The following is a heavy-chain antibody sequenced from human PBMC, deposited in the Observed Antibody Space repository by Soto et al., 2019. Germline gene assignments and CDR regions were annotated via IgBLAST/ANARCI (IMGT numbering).Heavy chain of an antibody. CDR1: GNTFTNCG. CDR2: ISPYTDDP. Sequence: QGQLVQSGVEVKKPGASVKVSCSASGNTFTNCGVTWVRQAPGQGFEWMGWISPYTDDPSYAQKFQGRVTMTIDTSTSTAYLDLRSLTSDDTAVYYGARVIPGAEAWFHPWGQGTLVTVSS. V-gene: IGHV1-18*01. J-gene: IGHJ5*02. CDR3: ARVIPGAEAWFHP.